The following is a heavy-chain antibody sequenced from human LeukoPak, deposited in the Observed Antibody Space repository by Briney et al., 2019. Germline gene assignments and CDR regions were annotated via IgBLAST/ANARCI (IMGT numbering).Heavy chain of an antibody. J-gene: IGHJ4*02. Sequence: PSETLSLTCTVSGGSISLYYWSWIRQPPGKGLEWIGYIYYSGSTIYNPALESRVTMSVDRSRNQFSLRLTSVTAADTAVYYCSRRDFYGEGSHYDNWGQGTLVAVSS. CDR2: IYYSGST. D-gene: IGHD3-10*01. CDR1: GGSISLYY. CDR3: SRRDFYGEGSHYDN. V-gene: IGHV4-59*08.